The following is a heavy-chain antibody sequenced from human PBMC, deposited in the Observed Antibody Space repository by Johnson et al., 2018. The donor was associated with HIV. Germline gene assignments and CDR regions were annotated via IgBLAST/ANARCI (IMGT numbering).Heavy chain of an antibody. CDR3: ARDGHGIWENAAFDV. CDR1: GFTFNSYA. CDR2: IWYDGSNE. V-gene: IGHV3-30*19. J-gene: IGHJ3*01. Sequence: QVQLVESGGGVVQPGTSLRLSCVASGFTFNSYAMHWVRQAPGKGLEWLSVIWYDGSNEYYADSVRGRFTISRDNSKNTLYLQMNSLRAEDTVVYYCARDGHGIWENAAFDVWGQGTMVTVSS. D-gene: IGHD1-26*01.